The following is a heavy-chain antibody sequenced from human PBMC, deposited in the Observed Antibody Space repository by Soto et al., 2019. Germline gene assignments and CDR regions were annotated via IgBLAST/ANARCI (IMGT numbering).Heavy chain of an antibody. D-gene: IGHD1-1*01. J-gene: IGHJ4*02. CDR1: WGSISSISYY. CDR2: IYYSGST. Sequence: PSETLSRTCTVSWGSISSISYYWGWIRQPPGKGLEWIGYIYYSGSTNYNPSLKSRVTISVDTSKNQFSLKLSSVTAADTAVYYCASLELDQYYFDYWGQGTLVTVSS. CDR3: ASLELDQYYFDY. V-gene: IGHV4-61*05.